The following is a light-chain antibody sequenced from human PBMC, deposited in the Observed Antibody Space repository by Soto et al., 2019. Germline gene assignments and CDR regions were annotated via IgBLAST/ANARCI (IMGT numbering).Light chain of an antibody. J-gene: IGKJ1*01. CDR1: QSLLHSNGFNY. V-gene: IGKV2-28*01. CDR3: MQALQTGWT. CDR2: LGS. Sequence: DIVMTQSPLSLPVTPGEPSSISCSSSQSLLHSNGFNYLDWYLQKPGQSPQLLIYLGSTRASGVPDRFSGSGSGTDFTLKISRVEAEDVGVYYCMQALQTGWTFGQGTKVDI.